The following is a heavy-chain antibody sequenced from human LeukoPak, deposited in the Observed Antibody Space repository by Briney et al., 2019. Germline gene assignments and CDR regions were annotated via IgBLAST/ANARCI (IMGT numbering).Heavy chain of an antibody. CDR3: ARVSTTYIGSGWDNYAFDI. V-gene: IGHV1-2*04. D-gene: IGHD6-19*01. CDR1: GYTFTGYY. J-gene: IGHJ3*02. CDR2: INPNSGGT. Sequence: ASVKVSCKASGYTFTGYYMHWVRQAPGQGLEWMGWINPNSGGTNYAQKFQGWVTMTRDTSISTAYMALSRLRSDDTDVYYCARVSTTYIGSGWDNYAFDIWGQGTMVTVSS.